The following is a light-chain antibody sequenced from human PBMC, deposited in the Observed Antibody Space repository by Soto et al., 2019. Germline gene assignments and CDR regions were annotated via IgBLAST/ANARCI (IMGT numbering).Light chain of an antibody. CDR1: SSDVGGYNY. Sequence: QSVLTQPASVSRSPGQSITPSCTETSSDVGGYNYVSWYQQHPGKAPKLMIYDVSNRPSGVSNRFSGSKSGNTASLTISGLQAEDEADYYCSSYTSSSSSYVFGTGTKVTVL. CDR2: DVS. V-gene: IGLV2-14*01. J-gene: IGLJ1*01. CDR3: SSYTSSSSSYV.